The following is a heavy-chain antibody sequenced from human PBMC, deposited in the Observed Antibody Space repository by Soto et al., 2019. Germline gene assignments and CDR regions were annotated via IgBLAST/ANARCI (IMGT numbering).Heavy chain of an antibody. CDR3: ASPKIAFYNWFDP. V-gene: IGHV4-39*01. Sequence: QLQLQESGPGLVKPSETLSLTCTVSGGSISSSSYYWGWIRQPPGKGLEWIGSIYYSGSTYYNPSLNIRVTISVDTSKSQFSLKLTSVTAADTAVYYCASPKIAFYNWFDPWGQGTLVTVSS. CDR2: IYYSGST. D-gene: IGHD3-3*02. J-gene: IGHJ5*02. CDR1: GGSISSSSYY.